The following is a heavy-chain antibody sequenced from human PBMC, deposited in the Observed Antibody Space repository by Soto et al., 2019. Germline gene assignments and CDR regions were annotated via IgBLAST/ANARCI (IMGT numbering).Heavy chain of an antibody. CDR3: ERVKGYNRVTGGGVDY. Sequence: EVHLVEYGGGLVQPGKSLRLSCVVSGFNFGTYWMHWVRQVPGKGLVWVSRINNDGSETSYADSVEGRFIIFRDNAKNTMHLQMNSLRVADTAVYYCERVKGYNRVTGGGVDYWGQGTLVTVSP. D-gene: IGHD3-16*01. CDR2: INNDGSET. J-gene: IGHJ4*02. CDR1: GFNFGTYW. V-gene: IGHV3-74*01.